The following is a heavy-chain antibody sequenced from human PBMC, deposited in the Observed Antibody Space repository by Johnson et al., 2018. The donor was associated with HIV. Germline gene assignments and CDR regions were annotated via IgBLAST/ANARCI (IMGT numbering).Heavy chain of an antibody. CDR3: ARDSFDISGQQHDAFDI. Sequence: QMLLVESGGGVVQPGRSLRLSCAASGFTFSSYAMHWVRQAPGKGLEWVAVISDDGSTKYYADSAKVRFTIPRDNSKNTLYLQMNSLRAEDTAVYYCARDSFDISGQQHDAFDIWGQGTMVTVSS. CDR2: ISDDGSTK. CDR1: GFTFSSYA. V-gene: IGHV3-30-3*01. J-gene: IGHJ3*02. D-gene: IGHD3-22*01.